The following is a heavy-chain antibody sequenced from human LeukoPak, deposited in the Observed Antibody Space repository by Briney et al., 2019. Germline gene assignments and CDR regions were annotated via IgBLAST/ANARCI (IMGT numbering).Heavy chain of an antibody. J-gene: IGHJ4*02. CDR3: ASAIVGDFWSGYY. CDR2: MNPNSGNT. Sequence: ASVKVSCKASGYTFTSYDINWVRQATGQGLEWMGWMNPNSGNTGYAQKFQGRVTITRNPSISTAYMELSSLRSEDTAVYYCASAIVGDFWSGYYWGQGTLVTVSS. CDR1: GYTFTSYD. V-gene: IGHV1-8*03. D-gene: IGHD3-3*01.